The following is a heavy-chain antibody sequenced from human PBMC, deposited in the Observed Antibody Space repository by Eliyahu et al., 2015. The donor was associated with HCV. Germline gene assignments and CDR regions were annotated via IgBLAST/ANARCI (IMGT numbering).Heavy chain of an antibody. V-gene: IGHV4-34*01. CDR1: GGSFSDNN. CDR2: IDHRGRT. J-gene: IGHJ6*02. Sequence: QVQLHQWGAGLLKPSETLSLTCTVSGGSFSDNNWSWVRQPPGKGLEWIGEIDHRGRTTYSPSLKSRVTISVDTSKNQFSLKLSTMTAADTAVFYCARVGRVPSPILDYYYDHGMDVWGQGTTVTVSS. CDR3: ARVGRVPSPILDYYYDHGMDV. D-gene: IGHD3-10*01.